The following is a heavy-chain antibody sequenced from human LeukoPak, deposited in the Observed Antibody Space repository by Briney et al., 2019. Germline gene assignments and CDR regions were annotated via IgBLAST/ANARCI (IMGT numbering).Heavy chain of an antibody. J-gene: IGHJ4*02. CDR3: RIAAAGNRRYYFDY. D-gene: IGHD6-13*01. CDR2: IIPIFGTA. Sequence: SVKVSCKASGGTFSSYAISWVRQAPGQGLEWMGRIIPIFGTANYAQKFQGRVTITTDESTSTAYMERSSLRSEDTAVYYCRIAAAGNRRYYFDYWGQGTLVTVSS. CDR1: GGTFSSYA. V-gene: IGHV1-69*05.